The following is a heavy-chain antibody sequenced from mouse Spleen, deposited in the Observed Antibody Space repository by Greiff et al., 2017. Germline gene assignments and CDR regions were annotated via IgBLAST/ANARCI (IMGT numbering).Heavy chain of an antibody. Sequence: QVQLQQPGAELVMPGASVKLSCKASGYTFTSYWMHWVKQRPGQGLEWIGEIDPSDSYTNYNQKFKGKATLTVDKSSSTAYMQLSSLTSEDSAVYYCARSYYYGSSYGFACWGQGTLVTVSA. CDR2: IDPSDSYT. D-gene: IGHD1-1*01. J-gene: IGHJ3*01. V-gene: IGHV1-69*01. CDR3: ARSYYYGSSYGFAC. CDR1: GYTFTSYW.